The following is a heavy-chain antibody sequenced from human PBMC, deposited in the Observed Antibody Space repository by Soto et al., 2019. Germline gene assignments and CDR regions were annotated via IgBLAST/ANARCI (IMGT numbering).Heavy chain of an antibody. CDR2: IYYSGST. Sequence: SETLSLTCTVSGGSISSGGYYWSWIRQHPGKGLEWIGYIYYSGSTYYNPSLKSRVTISVDTSKNQFSLKLSSVTAADTAVYYCGRNPGFKRFFDFWGQGTMVPVSS. CDR3: GRNPGFKRFFDF. CDR1: GGSISSGGYY. J-gene: IGHJ3*01. V-gene: IGHV4-31*03.